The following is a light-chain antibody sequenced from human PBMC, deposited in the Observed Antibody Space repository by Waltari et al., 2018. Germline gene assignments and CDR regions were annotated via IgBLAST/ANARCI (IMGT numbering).Light chain of an antibody. CDR1: FLRTSY. J-gene: IGLJ3*02. CDR2: GKD. Sequence: SSELTQGPAVSVALGQTVKITCQGDFLRTSYASWYQVKPGQAPLLVLFGKDKRPSGIPARIAGYSSGTTSSLIITGAQAEDEAVYYCHSRTGRDNQVVFGGGTKVTVL. V-gene: IGLV3-19*01. CDR3: HSRTGRDNQVV.